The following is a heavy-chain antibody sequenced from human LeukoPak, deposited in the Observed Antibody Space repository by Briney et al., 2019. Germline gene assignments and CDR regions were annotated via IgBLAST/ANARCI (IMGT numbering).Heavy chain of an antibody. CDR2: ISYDGSNK. J-gene: IGHJ4*02. Sequence: GGSLRLSCAASGFTFSSYGMHWVRQAPGKGLEWVAVISYDGSNKYYADSVKGRFTTSRDNSKNTLYLQMNSLRAEDTAVYYCAKDRYSGSYYGYFDYWGQGTLVTVSS. CDR3: AKDRYSGSYYGYFDY. V-gene: IGHV3-30*18. CDR1: GFTFSSYG. D-gene: IGHD1-26*01.